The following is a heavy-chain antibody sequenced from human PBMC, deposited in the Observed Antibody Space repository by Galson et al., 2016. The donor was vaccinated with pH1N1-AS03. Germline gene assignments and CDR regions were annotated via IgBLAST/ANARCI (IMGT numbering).Heavy chain of an antibody. CDR2: IKGDGSAK. CDR1: GFTFSSHW. Sequence: SLRLSCAASGFTFSSHWMGWVRQTPGKGLEWVANIKGDGSAKYYLDSVKGRFTISRDNAKNSLSLEMNSLRAEDTAVYYCARDASHTGSAWYYFDYWGQGTLVTVSS. D-gene: IGHD1-1*01. CDR3: ARDASHTGSAWYYFDY. V-gene: IGHV3-7*03. J-gene: IGHJ4*02.